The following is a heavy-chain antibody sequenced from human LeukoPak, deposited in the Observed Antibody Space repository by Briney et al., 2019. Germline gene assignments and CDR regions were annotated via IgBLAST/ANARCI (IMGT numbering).Heavy chain of an antibody. CDR2: IYTSGST. Sequence: SETLSLTCTVSGGSISRGSYYWSWIRQPAGKGLEWIGRIYTSGSTNYNPSLKSRVTISVDTSKNQFSLKLSSVTAADTAVYYCARDVTGTTSDYWGQGTLVTVSS. V-gene: IGHV4-61*02. CDR3: ARDVTGTTSDY. CDR1: GGSISRGSYY. J-gene: IGHJ4*02. D-gene: IGHD1-7*01.